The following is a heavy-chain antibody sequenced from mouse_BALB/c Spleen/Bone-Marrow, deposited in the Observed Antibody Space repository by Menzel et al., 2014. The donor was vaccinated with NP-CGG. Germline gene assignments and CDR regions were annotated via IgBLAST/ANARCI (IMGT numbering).Heavy chain of an antibody. CDR3: ARSDGYRALDY. CDR2: IYPGDGDT. D-gene: IGHD2-3*01. J-gene: IGHJ4*01. CDR1: GYAFSNSW. Sequence: VKLMESGPELVKPGASVRISCKASGYAFSNSWMNWVKQRPGQGLEWIGRIYPGDGDTYYNGKFKGKATLTADKSSSTAYMQLSSVASVDSAVYFCARSDGYRALDYWGQGSSGTVSS. V-gene: IGHV1-82*01.